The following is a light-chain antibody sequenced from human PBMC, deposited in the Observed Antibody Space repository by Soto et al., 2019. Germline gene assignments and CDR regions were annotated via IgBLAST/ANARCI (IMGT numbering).Light chain of an antibody. CDR3: GSYAGSNHVV. Sequence: QSALTQPASVSGSPGQSITISCTGTSSDVGSYNLVSWYQQHPGKAPKLMIYEVSKRPSGVSNRFSGSKSGNTASLTISGLQAEDEADYYRGSYAGSNHVVFGGGTKLTVL. V-gene: IGLV2-23*02. CDR2: EVS. J-gene: IGLJ2*01. CDR1: SSDVGSYNL.